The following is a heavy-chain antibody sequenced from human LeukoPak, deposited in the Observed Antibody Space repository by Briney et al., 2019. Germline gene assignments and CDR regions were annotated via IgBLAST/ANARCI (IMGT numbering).Heavy chain of an antibody. D-gene: IGHD3-16*01. CDR3: ARGGHSTAFDI. V-gene: IGHV4-39*01. CDR2: IYYSGST. Sequence: TSETLSLTCTVSGGSISSSSYYWGWIRQPPGKGLEWIGSIYYSGSTYYNPSLKSRVTISVDTSKNQFSLKLSSVTAADTAVYYCARGGHSTAFDIWGQGTMVTVSS. CDR1: GGSISSSSYY. J-gene: IGHJ3*02.